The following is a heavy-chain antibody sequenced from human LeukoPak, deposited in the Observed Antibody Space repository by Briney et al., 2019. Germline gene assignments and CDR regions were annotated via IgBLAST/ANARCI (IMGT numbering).Heavy chain of an antibody. J-gene: IGHJ4*02. CDR3: ASPGYPYGSGSYARSYFDY. V-gene: IGHV4-34*01. CDR1: GGSFSDYY. D-gene: IGHD3-10*01. CDR2: INHSGST. Sequence: SETLSLTCAVYGGSFSDYYWSWIRQPPGKGLEWIGEINHSGSTNYNPSLKSRVAISVDTSKNQFSLKLSSVTAADTAVYYCASPGYPYGSGSYARSYFDYWGQGTLVTVSS.